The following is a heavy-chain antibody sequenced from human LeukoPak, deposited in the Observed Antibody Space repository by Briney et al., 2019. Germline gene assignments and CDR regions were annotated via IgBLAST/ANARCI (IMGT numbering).Heavy chain of an antibody. Sequence: ASVKVSCKVSGYTLTEFSMHWVRQAPGKGLEWMGGFDPEDGETIYAQKFQGRVTMTEDTSTDTAYMELSSLRSEDTAVYYCATGLIAVAGPFNYWGQGTLVTVSS. CDR2: FDPEDGET. J-gene: IGHJ4*02. D-gene: IGHD6-19*01. V-gene: IGHV1-24*01. CDR1: GYTLTEFS. CDR3: ATGLIAVAGPFNY.